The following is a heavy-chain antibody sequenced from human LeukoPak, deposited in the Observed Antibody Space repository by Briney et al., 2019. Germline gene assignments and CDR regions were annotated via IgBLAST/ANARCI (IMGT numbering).Heavy chain of an antibody. J-gene: IGHJ4*02. CDR3: AKDHEKEGTIDY. Sequence: GGSLRLSCAASGFTFSSYAMSWVRQAPGKGLEWVSAISGSGGSTYYADSVKGRFTISRDNSKNTLYLQMNSLRAEDMAVYYCAKDHEKEGTIDYWGQGTLVTVSS. V-gene: IGHV3-23*01. CDR1: GFTFSSYA. CDR2: ISGSGGST.